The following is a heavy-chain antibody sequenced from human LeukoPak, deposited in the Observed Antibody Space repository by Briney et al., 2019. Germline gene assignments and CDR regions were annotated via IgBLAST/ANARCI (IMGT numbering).Heavy chain of an antibody. Sequence: SETLSLTCTVSGGSISSSSYYWGWIRQPPGKGLEWIGGIYYSGSTYYNPSLKSRVTISVDTSKNQFSLKLSSVTAADTAVYYCARLYGSGSALDYMDVWGKGTTVTVSS. CDR1: GGSISSSSYY. D-gene: IGHD3-10*01. V-gene: IGHV4-39*01. CDR3: ARLYGSGSALDYMDV. CDR2: IYYSGST. J-gene: IGHJ6*03.